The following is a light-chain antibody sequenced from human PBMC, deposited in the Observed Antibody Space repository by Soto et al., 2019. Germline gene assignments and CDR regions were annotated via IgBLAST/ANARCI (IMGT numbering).Light chain of an antibody. CDR3: QQYGSALSIT. CDR2: GAS. V-gene: IGKV3-20*01. CDR1: QSVSSNY. J-gene: IGKJ5*01. Sequence: EIVLTQSPGTLSLSPGERATLSCRASQSVSSNYFAWYQQKPGQAPRLLIHGASRRATGIPDRFSGSGSGTDFTLTISRLEPEDFAVYYCQQYGSALSITFGQGTRLE.